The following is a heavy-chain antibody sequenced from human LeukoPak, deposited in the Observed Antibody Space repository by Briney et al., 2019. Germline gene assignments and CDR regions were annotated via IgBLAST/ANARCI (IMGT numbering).Heavy chain of an antibody. CDR3: AINGDCSGGSCYS. CDR2: INPNSGGT. V-gene: IGHV1-2*06. CDR1: GYTFTGYY. D-gene: IGHD2-15*01. Sequence: ASVKVSCKASGYTFTGYYMHWVRQAPGQGLEWMGRINPNSGGTNYAQKLQGRVTMTRDTSISTAYMELSRLRSDDTAVYYCAINGDCSGGSCYSWGQGTLVTVSS. J-gene: IGHJ4*02.